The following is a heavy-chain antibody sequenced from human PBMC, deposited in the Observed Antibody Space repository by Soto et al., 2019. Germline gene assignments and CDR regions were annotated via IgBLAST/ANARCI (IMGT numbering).Heavy chain of an antibody. CDR1: GGSISSSSYY. D-gene: IGHD3-10*01. Sequence: SETLSLTCTVSGGSISSSSYYWGWIRQPPGKGLECIGSIYYSGSTYYNPSLKSRVTISVDTSKNQFSLKLSSVTAADTAVYYCARQAMVRGVDILNYYYYGMDVWGQGTKVTVSS. CDR2: IYYSGST. CDR3: ARQAMVRGVDILNYYYYGMDV. J-gene: IGHJ6*02. V-gene: IGHV4-39*01.